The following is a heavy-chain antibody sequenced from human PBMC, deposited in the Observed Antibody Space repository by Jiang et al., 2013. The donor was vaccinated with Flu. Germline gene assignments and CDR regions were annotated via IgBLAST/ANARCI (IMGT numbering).Heavy chain of an antibody. Sequence: GSGLVKPSETLSLTCTVSGGSINNYYWSWIRQPAGKGLEWIGRIYSSGSTNYNPSLKSRVTMSEDTSKNQFSLKLSSVTAADTAVYYCARGGYYDNRNAFDIWGQGTMVTVSS. V-gene: IGHV4-4*07. D-gene: IGHD3-22*01. CDR1: GGSINNYY. J-gene: IGHJ3*02. CDR3: ARGGYYDNRNAFDI. CDR2: IYSSGST.